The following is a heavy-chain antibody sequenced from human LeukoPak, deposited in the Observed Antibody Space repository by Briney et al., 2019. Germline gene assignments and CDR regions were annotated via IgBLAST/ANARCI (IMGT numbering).Heavy chain of an antibody. Sequence: PGRSLRLSCAASRFTFSSYGMHWVRQAPGKGLEWVAVIWYDGSNKYYADSVKGRFTISRDNSKNTLYPQMNSLRAEDTAVYYCARDLTYYDSSGYGYWGQGTLVTVSS. CDR2: IWYDGSNK. CDR3: ARDLTYYDSSGYGY. V-gene: IGHV3-33*01. CDR1: RFTFSSYG. J-gene: IGHJ4*02. D-gene: IGHD3-22*01.